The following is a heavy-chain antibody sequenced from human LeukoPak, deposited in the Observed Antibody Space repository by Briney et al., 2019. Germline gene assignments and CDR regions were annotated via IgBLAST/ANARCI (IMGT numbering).Heavy chain of an antibody. D-gene: IGHD3-10*01. V-gene: IGHV3-7*01. CDR1: GFTFSSYS. Sequence: GGSLRLSCAASGFTFSSYSMNWVRQAPGKGLEWVANIKQDGSEKYYVDSVKGRFTISRDNAKNSLYLQMNSLRAEDTAVYYCARETMVRGVIISTDFDYWGQGTLVTVSS. J-gene: IGHJ4*02. CDR2: IKQDGSEK. CDR3: ARETMVRGVIISTDFDY.